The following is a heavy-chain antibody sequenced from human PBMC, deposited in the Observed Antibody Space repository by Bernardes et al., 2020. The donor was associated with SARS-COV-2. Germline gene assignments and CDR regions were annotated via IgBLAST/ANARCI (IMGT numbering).Heavy chain of an antibody. V-gene: IGHV4-34*01. CDR2: INYSGST. Sequence: SETLSLTCAVYGGSLSGYYWNWIRQPPGKGLEWIGEINYSGSTNYNPSLKSRVTISVDTSKNQFSLKLNSVTAADTAVYYCARIDEVTGRDYWGQGTLVTVSS. CDR1: GGSLSGYY. J-gene: IGHJ4*02. CDR3: ARIDEVTGRDY. D-gene: IGHD6-19*01.